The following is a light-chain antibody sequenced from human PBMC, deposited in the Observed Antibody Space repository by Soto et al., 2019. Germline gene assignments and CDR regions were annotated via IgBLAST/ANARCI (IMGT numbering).Light chain of an antibody. CDR2: DVS. J-gene: IGLJ1*01. V-gene: IGLV2-14*01. CDR1: SSSVGGYNY. CDR3: SAYTSSGTYV. Sequence: QSVLTQPASVSGSPGQSIAISFTGTSSSVGGYNYVSWYQQHPGKAPKLMIYDVSNRPSGVSNRFSGSKSGNTASLTISGLQAEDEADYDCSAYTSSGTYVFGTGTKVTVL.